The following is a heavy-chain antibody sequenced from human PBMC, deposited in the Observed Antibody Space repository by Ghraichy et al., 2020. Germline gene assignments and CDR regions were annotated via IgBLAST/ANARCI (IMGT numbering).Heavy chain of an antibody. CDR3: ARLTRASDY. V-gene: IGHV4-39*01. CDR1: GGSISSSSYY. D-gene: IGHD3-3*01. J-gene: IGHJ4*02. CDR2: IYYSGST. Sequence: SETLSLTCTVSGGSISSSSYYWGWIRQPPGKGLEWIGSIYYSGSTYYNPSLKSRVTISVDTSKNQFSLKLSSVTAADTAVYCCARLTRASDYWGQGTLVTVSS.